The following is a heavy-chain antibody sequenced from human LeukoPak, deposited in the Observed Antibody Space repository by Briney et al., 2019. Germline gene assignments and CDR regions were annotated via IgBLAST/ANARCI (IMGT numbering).Heavy chain of an antibody. J-gene: IGHJ4*02. CDR2: ISSSGSTI. V-gene: IGHV3-11*01. Sequence: GGSLRLSGVASGFTFSDYYMSWIRQAPGKGLEWVSYISSSGSTIYDADSVKGRFTISRDNSKNTLYLQMNSLRAEDTAVYYCARGDDYGVDFDYWGQGTLVTVSS. D-gene: IGHD4/OR15-4a*01. CDR3: ARGDDYGVDFDY. CDR1: GFTFSDYY.